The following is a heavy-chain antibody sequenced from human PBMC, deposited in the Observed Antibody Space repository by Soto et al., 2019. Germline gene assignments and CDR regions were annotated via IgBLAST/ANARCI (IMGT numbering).Heavy chain of an antibody. CDR2: IYYSGST. CDR3: ARSPEATVTAFDY. CDR1: GGSISSGGYY. J-gene: IGHJ4*02. V-gene: IGHV4-31*03. Sequence: QVQLQESGPGLVKPSQTLSLTCTVSGGSISSGGYYWSWIRQHPGKGLEWIGYIYYSGSTYYNPSLKRRVTISVDKSKNQFSLKLSSVTAADTAVYYCARSPEATVTAFDYWGQGTLVTVSS. D-gene: IGHD4-17*01.